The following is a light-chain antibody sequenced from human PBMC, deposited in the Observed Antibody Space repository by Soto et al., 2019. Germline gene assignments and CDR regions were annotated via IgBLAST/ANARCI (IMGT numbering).Light chain of an antibody. CDR2: ANN. CDR1: SSNIGNNY. CDR3: AAWDGTLNGWV. Sequence: QSVLTQPPSASGTPGQRVTISCSGSSSNIGNNYVYWYQQFPGTAPKLLIYANNRRPSGVPERFSGSKSGTSASLAISGLRSEDEADYYCAAWDGTLNGWVFGGGTKLTVL. V-gene: IGLV1-47*02. J-gene: IGLJ3*02.